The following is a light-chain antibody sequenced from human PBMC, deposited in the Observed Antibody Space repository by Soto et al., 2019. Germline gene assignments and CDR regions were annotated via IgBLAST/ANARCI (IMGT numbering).Light chain of an antibody. CDR1: SSNIGSNT. J-gene: IGLJ2*01. V-gene: IGLV1-44*01. Sequence: QSVLTQPPSASGTTWQRVTISCSGSSSNIGSNTVNWYQQLPGTAPKLRIYSNNQRPSGVPDRFSGSKSGTSASLAISGLQSEDEADYYCAAWDDSLNVVFGGGTKLTVL. CDR3: AAWDDSLNVV. CDR2: SNN.